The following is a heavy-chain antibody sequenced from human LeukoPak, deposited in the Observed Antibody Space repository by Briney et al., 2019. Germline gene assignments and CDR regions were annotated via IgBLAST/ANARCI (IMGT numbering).Heavy chain of an antibody. CDR3: ASSHDYGDYVDAFDI. CDR1: GFTFSSYA. V-gene: IGHV3-23*01. D-gene: IGHD4-17*01. J-gene: IGHJ3*02. CDR2: ISGSGGST. Sequence: GGPLRLSCAASGFTFSSYAMSWVRQAPGKGLEWVSAISGSGGSTYYADSVKGRFTISRDNSKNTLYLQMNSLRAEDTAVYHCASSHDYGDYVDAFDIWGQGTMVTVSS.